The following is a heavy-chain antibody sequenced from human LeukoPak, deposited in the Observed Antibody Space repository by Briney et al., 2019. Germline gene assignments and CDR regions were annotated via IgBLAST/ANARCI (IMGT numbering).Heavy chain of an antibody. V-gene: IGHV1-24*01. Sequence: RASVKVSCKLSGYTLTELSMHWVRQTPGKGLEWMGGFDPSDGETVYAHKFQGRLTMTEDTSTNTAYMELTSLRSEDTAVYYCAADGGGLSSVVTPRSSPFDYWGQGTLVTVSS. CDR2: FDPSDGET. D-gene: IGHD4-23*01. CDR3: AADGGGLSSVVTPRSSPFDY. CDR1: GYTLTELS. J-gene: IGHJ4*02.